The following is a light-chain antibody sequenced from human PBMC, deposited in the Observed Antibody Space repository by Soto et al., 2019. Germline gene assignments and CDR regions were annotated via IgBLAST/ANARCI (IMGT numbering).Light chain of an antibody. V-gene: IGKV1-5*03. CDR2: KAS. CDR1: QTIGSL. Sequence: ILVTQSPSSLSASVGDRVTITCRASQTIGSLLACYQQKPGRAPKLQIYKASTLKSGVPSRFSGCGSGTEFTLTISSLQPDDFATYYCQHYNSYSEAFGQGTKVDI. J-gene: IGKJ1*01. CDR3: QHYNSYSEA.